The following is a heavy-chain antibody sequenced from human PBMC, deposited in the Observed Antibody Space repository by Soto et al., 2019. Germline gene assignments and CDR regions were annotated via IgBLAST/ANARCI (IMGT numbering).Heavy chain of an antibody. CDR3: ARILRYFDWSPLYYYYYMDV. V-gene: IGHV4-4*02. Sequence: SETLSLTCAVSSGSISSSNWWSWVRQPPGKGLEWIGEIYHSGSTNYNPSLKSRVAISVDKSKNQFSLKLSSVTAADTAVYYCARILRYFDWSPLYYYYYMDVWGKGTTVTVSS. CDR1: SGSISSSNW. J-gene: IGHJ6*03. D-gene: IGHD3-9*01. CDR2: IYHSGST.